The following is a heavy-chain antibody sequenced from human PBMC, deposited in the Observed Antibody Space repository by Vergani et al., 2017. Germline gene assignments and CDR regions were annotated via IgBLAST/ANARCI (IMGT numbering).Heavy chain of an antibody. CDR3: ARSDILTNYYYGMDV. CDR2: IIPILGIA. Sequence: QVQLVQSGAEVKKPGASVKVSCKASGYTFTSYGISWVRQAPGQGLEWMGRIIPILGIANYAQKFQGRVTMTTDTSTSTAYMELRSLRSDDTAVYYCARSDILTNYYYGMDVWGQGTTVTVSS. V-gene: IGHV1-18*01. D-gene: IGHD3-9*01. J-gene: IGHJ6*02. CDR1: GYTFTSYG.